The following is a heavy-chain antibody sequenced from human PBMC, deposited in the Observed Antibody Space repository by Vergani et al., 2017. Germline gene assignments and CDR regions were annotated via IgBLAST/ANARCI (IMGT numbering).Heavy chain of an antibody. V-gene: IGHV4-59*01. Sequence: QVQLQESGPGLVKPSETLSLTCTVSGGSISSYYWSWIRQPPGKGLEWIGYIYYSGSTNYNPSLKSRVTISVDTSKNQFSLKLSSVTAADTAVYYCATDSSIWAARPENDAFDIWGQGTMVTVSS. CDR1: GGSISSYY. D-gene: IGHD6-6*01. J-gene: IGHJ3*02. CDR3: ATDSSIWAARPENDAFDI. CDR2: IYYSGST.